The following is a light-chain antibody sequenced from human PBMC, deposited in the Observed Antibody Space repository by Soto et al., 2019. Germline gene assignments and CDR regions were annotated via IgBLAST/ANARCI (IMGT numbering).Light chain of an antibody. V-gene: IGKV1-39*01. CDR3: QQRYSTPPWT. CDR1: QSISSY. CDR2: AAS. Sequence: DIPMTQSPSSLSASVGDRVTITCRASQSISSYLNWYQQKPGKAPKLLIYAASSLQSGVPSRFSGSGSGTDFTLTISSLQPEDFATYYCQQRYSTPPWTFGQGTKVEIK. J-gene: IGKJ1*01.